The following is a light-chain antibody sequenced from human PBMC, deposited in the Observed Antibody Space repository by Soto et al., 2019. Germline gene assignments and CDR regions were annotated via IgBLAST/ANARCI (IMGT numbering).Light chain of an antibody. V-gene: IGLV2-8*01. J-gene: IGLJ2*01. CDR2: EVY. Sequence: QSVLTQPPSASGSPGQSVTISCTGTSSDVGGYNYVSWYQHHPDKAPKLIIYEVYKRPSGVPDRFSGSKSGNTASLTVSGIQAEDEAEYDCSSYAASDSLVVFGGGTKLTVL. CDR1: SSDVGGYNY. CDR3: SSYAASDSLVV.